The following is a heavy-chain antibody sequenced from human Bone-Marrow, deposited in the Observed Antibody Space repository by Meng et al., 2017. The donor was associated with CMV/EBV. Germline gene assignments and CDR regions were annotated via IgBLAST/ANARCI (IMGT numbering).Heavy chain of an antibody. Sequence: SGSTLTSYAMHWVRQTPGQKLEWMGWLNAGNGNTKYSQRFQGRITITRDTSASTAYMELSSLRSEDTAVYYCARDCSSTSCYYSMDVWGQGTTVTVSS. D-gene: IGHD2-2*01. CDR1: GSTLTSYA. J-gene: IGHJ6*02. CDR2: LNAGNGNT. V-gene: IGHV1-3*01. CDR3: ARDCSSTSCYYSMDV.